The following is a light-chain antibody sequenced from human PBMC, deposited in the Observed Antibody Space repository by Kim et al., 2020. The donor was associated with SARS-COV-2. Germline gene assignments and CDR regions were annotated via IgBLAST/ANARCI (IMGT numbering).Light chain of an antibody. CDR1: NIGSKS. CDR3: QAWDSSSDHLWV. J-gene: IGLJ3*02. Sequence: SYELTQPPSVSVAPGKTARITCGGNNIGSKSVHWYQQKPGQAPVLVIYYDSDRPSGIPERFSGSNSGNTATLTISRVEAGDEADYYCQAWDSSSDHLWVF. V-gene: IGLV3-21*04. CDR2: YDS.